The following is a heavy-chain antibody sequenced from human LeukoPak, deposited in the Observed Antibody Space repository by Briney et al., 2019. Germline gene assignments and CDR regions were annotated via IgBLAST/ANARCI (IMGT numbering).Heavy chain of an antibody. D-gene: IGHD1-26*01. CDR1: GFTFIINA. CDR2: IYDYDIMS. Sequence: PGWALRLSFASSGFTFIINAMSWLRQAPGEGLDWVSPIYDYDIMSHYSCSVKGRVTISTDDSKNTLYLHMNTPRADDKHRYYFSKDQAHTVGSTDFWGQGTLVGVS. CDR3: SKDQAHTVGSTDF. J-gene: IGHJ4*02. V-gene: IGHV3-23*01.